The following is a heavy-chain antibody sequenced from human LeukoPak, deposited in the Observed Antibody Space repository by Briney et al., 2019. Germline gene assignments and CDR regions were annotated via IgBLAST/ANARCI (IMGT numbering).Heavy chain of an antibody. CDR2: IYHSGST. J-gene: IGHJ3*02. Sequence: SQTLSLTCTVSGGSISSGGYYWSWIRQPPGKGLEWIGYIYHSGSTNYNPSLKSRVTISVDKSKSQFSLKLSSVTAADTAVYYCARDRVVVRAFDIWGQGTMVTVSS. V-gene: IGHV4-30-2*01. D-gene: IGHD2-21*01. CDR1: GGSISSGGYY. CDR3: ARDRVVVRAFDI.